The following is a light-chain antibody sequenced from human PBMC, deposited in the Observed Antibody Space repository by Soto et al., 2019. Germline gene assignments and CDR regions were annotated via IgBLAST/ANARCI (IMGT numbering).Light chain of an antibody. J-gene: IGKJ2*01. CDR1: QSISSY. V-gene: IGKV3-20*01. Sequence: EIVLTQSPGTLSLSPGERATLPCRASQSISSYLAWYQQNPGQAPRPLIPSASTRATGIPDRFSGSGSGTDFTLTISRLEPEDFAVYYCQQYGSSPYTFGQGTNLEIK. CDR2: SAS. CDR3: QQYGSSPYT.